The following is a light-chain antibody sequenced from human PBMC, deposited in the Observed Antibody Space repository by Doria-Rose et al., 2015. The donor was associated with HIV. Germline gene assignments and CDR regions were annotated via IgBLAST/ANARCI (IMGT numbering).Light chain of an antibody. Sequence: EIVLTQSPLSLSATPGQPASISCRSSQSLVNSDGKTYLYWYLQKPGQSPQLLIYEVSNRFSGVPDRFSGSGSGTDFTLKISRVEPEDFGVYYCMQTILLPFTFGPGTTVDIK. CDR2: EVS. CDR3: MQTILLPFT. V-gene: IGKV2D-29*02. J-gene: IGKJ3*01. CDR1: QSLVNSDGKTY.